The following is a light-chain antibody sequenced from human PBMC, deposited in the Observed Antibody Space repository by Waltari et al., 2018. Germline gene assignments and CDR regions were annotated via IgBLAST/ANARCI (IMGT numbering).Light chain of an antibody. J-gene: IGLJ1*01. CDR3: CSYTTTLTYV. Sequence: SALTQSASVSGSPGQSIAISCTGTRGDIAAHNHVSWYQQYPGKAPKLMIYDVTKRPSGVSDRFSGSKSGNTASLTISGLQAEDEADYYCCSYTTTLTYVFGSGTKVTVL. CDR2: DVT. CDR1: RGDIAAHNH. V-gene: IGLV2-14*03.